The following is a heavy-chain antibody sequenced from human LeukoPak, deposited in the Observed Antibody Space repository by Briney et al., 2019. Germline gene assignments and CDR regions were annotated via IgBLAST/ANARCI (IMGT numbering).Heavy chain of an antibody. CDR2: INAGNGNT. D-gene: IGHD6-13*01. CDR3: ARASSSWVSDY. CDR1: GYTCTSYA. V-gene: IGHV1-3*01. Sequence: ASVKVSCKASGYTCTSYAMHWVRQAPGQRLEWMGWINAGNGNTKYSQKFQGRVTITRDTSASTAYMELSSLRSEDTAVYYCARASSSWVSDYWGQGTLVTVSS. J-gene: IGHJ4*02.